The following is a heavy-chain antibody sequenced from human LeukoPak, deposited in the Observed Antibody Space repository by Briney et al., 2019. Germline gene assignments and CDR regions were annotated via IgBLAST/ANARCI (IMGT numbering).Heavy chain of an antibody. J-gene: IGHJ3*02. V-gene: IGHV4-59*01. Sequence: SETLSLTCTVSGGSISSYYWSWIRQPPGKGLEWIGYIYYSGSTNYNPSLKSRVTISVDTSKNQFSLKLSSVTAADTAVYYCARVGAAGKHDAFDIWGRGTMVTVSS. D-gene: IGHD6-13*01. CDR3: ARVGAAGKHDAFDI. CDR2: IYYSGST. CDR1: GGSISSYY.